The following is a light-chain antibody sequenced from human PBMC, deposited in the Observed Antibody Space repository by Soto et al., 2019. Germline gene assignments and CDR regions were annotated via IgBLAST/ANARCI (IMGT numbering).Light chain of an antibody. CDR2: DNY. V-gene: IGLV1-51*01. J-gene: IGLJ3*02. Sequence: QSVLTQPPSVSAAPGQKVTISCSGTTSNIGDNYVSWYRQLPGTAPKLLIYDNYKRPSGIPDRFSGSKSGTSTTLGITGLQTGDEADYYCGTWDTTLSAWVFGGGTQLTVL. CDR1: TSNIGDNY. CDR3: GTWDTTLSAWV.